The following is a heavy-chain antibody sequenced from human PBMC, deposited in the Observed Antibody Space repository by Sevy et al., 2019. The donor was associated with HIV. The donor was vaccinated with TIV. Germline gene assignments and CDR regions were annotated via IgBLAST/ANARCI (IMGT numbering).Heavy chain of an antibody. Sequence: GGSLRLSCAASGFTFSSYSMNWVRQAPGKGLEWVSSISSSSSYIYYADSVKGRFTISRDNAKNSLYLQMNSLRAEDTAVYYCARVRVPMATIPEYFDYWGQGTLVTVSS. D-gene: IGHD5-12*01. V-gene: IGHV3-21*01. CDR1: GFTFSSYS. CDR2: ISSSSSYI. J-gene: IGHJ4*02. CDR3: ARVRVPMATIPEYFDY.